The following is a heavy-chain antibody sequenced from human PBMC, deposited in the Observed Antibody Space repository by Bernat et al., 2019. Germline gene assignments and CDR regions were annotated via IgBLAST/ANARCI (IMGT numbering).Heavy chain of an antibody. D-gene: IGHD3-16*02. V-gene: IGHV4-34*01. CDR1: GGSFSGYY. CDR3: ARGRFVGGSYRYLHNWFDP. CDR2: INHSGST. J-gene: IGHJ5*02. Sequence: QVQLQQWGAGLLKPSETLSLTCAVYGGSFSGYYWSWLRQPPGKGLEWIGEINHSGSTNYNPSLKSRVTIAVDTSKDQFALKLSSVTAADTAVYYCARGRFVGGSYRYLHNWFDPWGQGTLVTVSS.